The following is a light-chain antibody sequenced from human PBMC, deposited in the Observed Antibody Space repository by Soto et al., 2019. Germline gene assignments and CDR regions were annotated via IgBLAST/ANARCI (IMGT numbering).Light chain of an antibody. CDR2: GAF. J-gene: IGKJ1*01. CDR3: QQYNDWPLT. Sequence: EVVLTQSPGTLSLSPGERATLSCRASQSVNSNSLAWYQQKPGQAPSLLIYGAFTRATGIPTRFSGTGSGTEFTLTISSLQSEDFALYYCQQYNDWPLTFGQGTKVDIK. V-gene: IGKV3-15*01. CDR1: QSVNSN.